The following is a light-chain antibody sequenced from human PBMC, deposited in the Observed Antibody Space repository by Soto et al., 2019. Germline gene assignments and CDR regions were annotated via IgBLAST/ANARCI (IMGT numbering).Light chain of an antibody. CDR2: GAS. CDR3: QQYHIWWT. CDR1: QSVSSSY. J-gene: IGKJ1*01. Sequence: EIVLTQSPGTLSLSPGERATLSCRASQSVSSSYLGWYQQKPGQAPRLLIYGASTRATGVPARFSGGGSGTDFTLTISSLQSEDFAVYYCQQYHIWWTFGQGTKVDIK. V-gene: IGKV3-20*01.